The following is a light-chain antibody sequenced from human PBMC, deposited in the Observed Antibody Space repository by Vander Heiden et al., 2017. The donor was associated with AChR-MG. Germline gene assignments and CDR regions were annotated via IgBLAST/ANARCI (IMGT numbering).Light chain of an antibody. CDR3: QQDYNWPRT. CDR1: QSVSSN. J-gene: IGKJ1*01. V-gene: IGKV3-15*01. CDR2: GAS. Sequence: EIVMTQSPATLSVSPGERATLSCRAGQSVSSNLAWFQQKPGQAPRLLIYGASTRATGIPARFSGSGSGTEFTLTISSLQSEDFAVYYCQQDYNWPRTFGQRTKVEIK.